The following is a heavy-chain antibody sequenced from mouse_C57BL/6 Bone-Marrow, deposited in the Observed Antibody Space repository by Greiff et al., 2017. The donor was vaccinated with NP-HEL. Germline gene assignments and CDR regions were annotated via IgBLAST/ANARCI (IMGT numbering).Heavy chain of an antibody. CDR3: ARRGVTTVEDFDY. V-gene: IGHV1-81*01. CDR1: GYTFTSYG. D-gene: IGHD1-1*01. Sequence: QVQLQQSGAELARPGASVKLSCKASGYTFTSYGISWVKQRTGQGLEWIGEIYPRSGNTYYNEKFKGKATLTADKSSSTAYMELRSLTSEDSTVYFCARRGVTTVEDFDYWGQGTTLTVSS. J-gene: IGHJ2*01. CDR2: IYPRSGNT.